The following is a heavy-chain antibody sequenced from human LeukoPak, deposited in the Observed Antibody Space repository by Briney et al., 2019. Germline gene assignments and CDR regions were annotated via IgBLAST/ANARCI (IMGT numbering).Heavy chain of an antibody. CDR3: ARLVGATKNFDY. V-gene: IGHV4-39*07. Sequence: SETLSLTCTVSGGSISSSSYYWGWIRQPPGKGLEWIGSIYYSGSTYYNLSLKSRVTISVDTSKNQFSLKLSSVTAADTAVYYCARLVGATKNFDYWGQGTLVTVSS. CDR2: IYYSGST. D-gene: IGHD1-26*01. J-gene: IGHJ4*02. CDR1: GGSISSSSYY.